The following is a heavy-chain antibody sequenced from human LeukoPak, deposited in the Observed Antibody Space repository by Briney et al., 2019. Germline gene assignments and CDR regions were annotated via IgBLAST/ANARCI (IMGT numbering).Heavy chain of an antibody. J-gene: IGHJ5*02. CDR3: VRGQIGVSVIVH. CDR1: GFPFSNYE. D-gene: IGHD3-22*01. CDR2: IGTSGSDI. V-gene: IGHV3-21*05. Sequence: GGSLRLSCAASGFPFSNYEMMWVRQAPGKGLEWVSYIGTSGSDIQYADSVKGRFTISRDDSKTSLSLQMNSLRVEDTAVYYCVRGQIGVSVIVHWGQGTLVTVSS.